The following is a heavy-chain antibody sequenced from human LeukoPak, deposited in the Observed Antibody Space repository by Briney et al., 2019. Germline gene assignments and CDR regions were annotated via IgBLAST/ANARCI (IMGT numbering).Heavy chain of an antibody. V-gene: IGHV4-61*01. J-gene: IGHJ6*02. Sequence: SETLSLTCTVSGGSVSSGSYYWNWIRRPPGKGLEWIGYIYYNGNTNYSPSLKSRVTMSVDTSKNLFSLKVSSVTAADTAVYYCARGRSNYYGMDVWGQGTTVTVSS. CDR2: IYYNGNT. CDR1: GGSVSSGSYY. CDR3: ARGRSNYYGMDV. D-gene: IGHD1-26*01.